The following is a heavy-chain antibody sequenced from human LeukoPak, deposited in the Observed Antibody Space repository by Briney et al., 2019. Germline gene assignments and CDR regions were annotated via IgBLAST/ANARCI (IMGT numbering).Heavy chain of an antibody. D-gene: IGHD3-3*01. V-gene: IGHV4-34*01. CDR2: INHSGST. J-gene: IGHJ5*02. Sequence: SETLSLTCAVCGGSFSGYYWSWIRQPPGKGLEWIGEINHSGSTNYNPSLKSRVTISVDTSKNQFSLKLSSVTAADTAVYYCAKDREWLSNWLDPWGQGTLVTVSS. CDR3: AKDREWLSNWLDP. CDR1: GGSFSGYY.